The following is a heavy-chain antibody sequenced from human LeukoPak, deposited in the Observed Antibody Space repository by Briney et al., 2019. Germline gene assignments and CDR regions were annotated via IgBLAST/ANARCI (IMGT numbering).Heavy chain of an antibody. CDR3: AKMNYGGNSVDWYFDL. J-gene: IGHJ2*01. V-gene: IGHV3-30*18. D-gene: IGHD4-23*01. CDR2: ISYDGSNE. Sequence: GRSLRLSCAASGFTFSSYGMHWVRQAPGEGLEWVGVISYDGSNEYYADSVKGRFTISRDNSKNTLYLQMNSLRAEDTAVYYCAKMNYGGNSVDWYFDLWGRGTLVTVSS. CDR1: GFTFSSYG.